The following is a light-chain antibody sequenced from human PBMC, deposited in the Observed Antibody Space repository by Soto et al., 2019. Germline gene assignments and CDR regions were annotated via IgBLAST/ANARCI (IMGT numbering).Light chain of an antibody. Sequence: DIVLPQSQATLSLSPGERATLSCGASQSVSSSRLAWYQQKPGQAPRLLIYGASSRATGIPDRFSGSGSGTDFTLTISRLEPEDFAVYYCQQYGSSRRTFGQGTRLEI. V-gene: IGKV3-20*01. CDR2: GAS. CDR3: QQYGSSRRT. J-gene: IGKJ5*01. CDR1: QSVSSSR.